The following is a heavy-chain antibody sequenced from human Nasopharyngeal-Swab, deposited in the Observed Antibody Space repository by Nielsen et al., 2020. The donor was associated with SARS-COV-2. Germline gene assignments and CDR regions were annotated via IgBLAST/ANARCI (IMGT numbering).Heavy chain of an antibody. Sequence: LSQPPGKGLGGIGSIYYSGSTYYNPSLKSQVTISEVTSKYQFSLKLGSVTAADTAVYYFARRVARAPRHEGDYYYGMDVWGQGTTVTVSS. D-gene: IGHD3-16*01. J-gene: IGHJ6*02. CDR2: IYYSGST. V-gene: IGHV4-39*01. CDR3: ARRVARAPRHEGDYYYGMDV.